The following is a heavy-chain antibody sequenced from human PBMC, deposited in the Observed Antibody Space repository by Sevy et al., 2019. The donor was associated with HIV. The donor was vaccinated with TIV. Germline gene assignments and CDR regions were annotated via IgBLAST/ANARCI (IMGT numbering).Heavy chain of an antibody. CDR1: GFTFSSYS. V-gene: IGHV3-21*01. CDR2: ISSSSSYI. Sequence: GGCLRLSCAASGFTFSSYSMNWVRQAPGKGLEWVSSISSSSSYIYYADSVKGRFTISRDNAKNSLYLQMNSLRAEDTAGYYCARSAAIVVVPAAMGDYYYGMDVWGQGTTVTVSS. CDR3: ARSAAIVVVPAAMGDYYYGMDV. J-gene: IGHJ6*02. D-gene: IGHD2-2*01.